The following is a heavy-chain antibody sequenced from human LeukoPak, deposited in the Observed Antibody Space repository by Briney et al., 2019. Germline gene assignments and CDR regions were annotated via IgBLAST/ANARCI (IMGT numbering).Heavy chain of an antibody. J-gene: IGHJ5*02. CDR1: GGTFSNYG. CDR3: ARGPAAANWFDP. D-gene: IGHD2-2*01. CDR2: INPNSGGT. Sequence: ASVKVSCKTSGGTFSNYGINWVRQAPGQGLEWIGWINPNSGGTNYAQKFQGRVTMTRDTSISTAYMELSRLRSDDTAVYYCARGPAAANWFDPWGQGTLVTVSS. V-gene: IGHV1-2*02.